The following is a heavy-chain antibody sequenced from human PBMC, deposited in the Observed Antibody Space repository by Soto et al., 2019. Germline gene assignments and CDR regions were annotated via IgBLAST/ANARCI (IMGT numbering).Heavy chain of an antibody. V-gene: IGHV4-59*01. CDR2: IYYSGST. CDR3: ARNYYDSSGYPYFDY. CDR1: GGSISSYY. D-gene: IGHD3-22*01. J-gene: IGHJ4*02. Sequence: QVQLQESGPGLVKPSETLSLTCTVSGGSISSYYWSWIRQPPGNGLEWIGYIYYSGSTTYNPSLKSRVTISVDTSKNQFSLKLSSVTAADTAVYYCARNYYDSSGYPYFDYWGQGTLVTVSS.